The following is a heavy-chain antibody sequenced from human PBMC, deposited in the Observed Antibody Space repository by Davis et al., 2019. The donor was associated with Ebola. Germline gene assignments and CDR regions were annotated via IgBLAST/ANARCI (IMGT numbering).Heavy chain of an antibody. CDR2: IRYDGSNK. CDR1: GFTFSSYG. CDR3: AKDVYSSGWYVDY. Sequence: GGSLRLSCAASGFTFSSYGMHWVRQAPGKGLEWVAVIRYDGSNKYYADSVKGRFTISRDNSKNTLYLQMNSLRAEDTAVYYCAKDVYSSGWYVDYWGQETLVTVSS. V-gene: IGHV3-30*02. D-gene: IGHD6-19*01. J-gene: IGHJ4*02.